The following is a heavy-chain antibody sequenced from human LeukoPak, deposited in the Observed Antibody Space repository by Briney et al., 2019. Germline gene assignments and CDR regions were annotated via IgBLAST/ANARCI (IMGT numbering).Heavy chain of an antibody. CDR3: ARVLHDYGGNWWFDP. CDR2: INPSGGST. J-gene: IGHJ5*02. V-gene: IGHV1-46*01. Sequence: ASVKVSCKASGYTFTIYYMHWVRQAPGQGLEWMGIINPSGGSTNYAQKFQGRVTMTRDTYTSTVYMELSSLRSEDTAVYYCARVLHDYGGNWWFDPWGQGTLVTVSS. CDR1: GYTFTIYY. D-gene: IGHD4-23*01.